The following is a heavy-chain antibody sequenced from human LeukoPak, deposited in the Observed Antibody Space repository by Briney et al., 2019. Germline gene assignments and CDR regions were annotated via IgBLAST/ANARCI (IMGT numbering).Heavy chain of an antibody. Sequence: GGSLRLSCAASGFIFNNYGLVWVRQAPGKGLEWVSAISNDGGGTTYADFVKGRFSVSRDNSKNMLYLQMNSLRAEDTAVYYCVKGRISEDGLDFWGQGTLVTVSS. CDR3: VKGRISEDGLDF. CDR2: ISNDGGGT. D-gene: IGHD6-13*01. J-gene: IGHJ4*02. V-gene: IGHV3-23*01. CDR1: GFIFNNYG.